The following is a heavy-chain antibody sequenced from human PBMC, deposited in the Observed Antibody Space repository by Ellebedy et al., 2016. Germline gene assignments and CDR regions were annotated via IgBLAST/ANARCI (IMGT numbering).Heavy chain of an antibody. Sequence: GESLKISXAASGFTFSSYSMNWVRQAPGKGLEWVSSISSSSSYIYYADSVKGRFTISRDNSKTTLYLQMNSLRAEDTAVYYCARGSGVTTSDYWGQGTLVTVSS. D-gene: IGHD4-17*01. CDR3: ARGSGVTTSDY. CDR2: ISSSSSYI. J-gene: IGHJ4*02. CDR1: GFTFSSYS. V-gene: IGHV3-21*01.